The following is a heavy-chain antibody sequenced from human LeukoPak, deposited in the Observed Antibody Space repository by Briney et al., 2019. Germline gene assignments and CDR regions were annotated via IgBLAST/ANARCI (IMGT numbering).Heavy chain of an antibody. CDR3: ASSSYYYDSSNAFDI. V-gene: IGHV4-59*01. CDR2: IYYSGST. Sequence: SETLSPTCTVSGGSISSYYWSWIRQPPGKGLEWIGYIYYSGSTNYNPSLKSRVTISVDTSKNQFSLKLSSATAADTAVYYCASSSYYYDSSNAFDIWGQGTMVTVSS. D-gene: IGHD3-22*01. J-gene: IGHJ3*02. CDR1: GGSISSYY.